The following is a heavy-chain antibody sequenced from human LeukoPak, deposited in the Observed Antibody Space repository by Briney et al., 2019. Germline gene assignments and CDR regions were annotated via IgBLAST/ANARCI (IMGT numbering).Heavy chain of an antibody. CDR1: GFTFSGYT. CDR2: IRHGGST. D-gene: IGHD3-3*01. Sequence: PGGSLRLSCAASGFTFSGYTLHWVRQAPGKGLEYVSAIRHGGSTHYADSVKGRFTVSRDNSKNTLYLQMDSLRAEDMAVYYCARITMGATSANFYYYFLDAWGKGTTVTVSS. CDR3: ARITMGATSANFYYYFLDA. J-gene: IGHJ6*03. V-gene: IGHV3-64*02.